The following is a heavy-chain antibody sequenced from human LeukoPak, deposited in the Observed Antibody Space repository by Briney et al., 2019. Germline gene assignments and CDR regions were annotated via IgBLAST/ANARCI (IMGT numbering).Heavy chain of an antibody. J-gene: IGHJ4*02. CDR1: GFTFSSYA. CDR2: ISYDGSNK. Sequence: GGSLRLSCAASGFTFSSYAMHWVRQAPGKGLEWVAVISYDGSNKYYADSVKGRFTISRDNSKNTLYLQMNSLRAEDTAVYYCARGKPGTGDYWGQGNLVTVSS. V-gene: IGHV3-30-3*01. CDR3: ARGKPGTGDY. D-gene: IGHD1-7*01.